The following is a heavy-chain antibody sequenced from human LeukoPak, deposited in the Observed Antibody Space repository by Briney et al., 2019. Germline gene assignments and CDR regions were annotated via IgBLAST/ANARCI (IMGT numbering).Heavy chain of an antibody. J-gene: IGHJ5*02. CDR2: INHSGST. CDR1: GGSFSGYY. D-gene: IGHD2-15*01. V-gene: IGHV4-34*01. CDR3: ARGDLGYCSGGSCYGDWFDP. Sequence: SETLSLTCAVYGGSFSGYYWSWIRQPPGKGLEWIGEINHSGSTNYNPPLKSRVTISVDTSKNQFSLKLSSVTTADTAVYYCARGDLGYCSGGSCYGDWFDPWGQGTLVTVSS.